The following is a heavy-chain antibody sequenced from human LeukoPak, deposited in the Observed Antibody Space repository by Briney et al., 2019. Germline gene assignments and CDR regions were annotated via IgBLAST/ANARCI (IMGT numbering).Heavy chain of an antibody. D-gene: IGHD3-16*01. CDR1: GGSISSYY. CDR2: IYTSGST. J-gene: IGHJ4*02. Sequence: TSETLSLTCTVSGGSISSYYWSWIRQPAGKGLEWIGRIYTSGSTNYNPSLKSRVTISVDTSKNQFSLRLSSVTAADTAVYYCARNSLSHMVMGLYGVGEYYFDYWGQGTLVTVSS. V-gene: IGHV4-4*07. CDR3: ARNSLSHMVMGLYGVGEYYFDY.